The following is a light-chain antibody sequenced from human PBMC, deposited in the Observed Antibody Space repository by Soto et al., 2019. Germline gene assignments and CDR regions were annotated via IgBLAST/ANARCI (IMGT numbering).Light chain of an antibody. CDR2: DVS. J-gene: IGLJ2*01. CDR3: SSYTSSTTLVV. V-gene: IGLV2-14*03. Sequence: QSALTQPASVSGSPGQSITISCTGTSIDIGDYNYVSWYQQHPGKAPKLMIYDVSNRPSGVSNRFSGSKSGNTASLTISGLQAEDEADYYCSSYTSSTTLVVFGGGTKVTVL. CDR1: SIDIGDYNY.